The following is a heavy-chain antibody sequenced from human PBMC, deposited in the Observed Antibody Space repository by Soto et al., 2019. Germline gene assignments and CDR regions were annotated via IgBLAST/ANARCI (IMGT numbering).Heavy chain of an antibody. Sequence: QVTLTESGPVLGKPTEPLTLTCSVSGFSLSNVRMGVSWFRQAPVKTLEWLAHIFSTDESSYNASLKHRVTISKDTLNSQAGLTVTSVGPGATGTSFCTRIRRTDSYDFGGGAAGAPDNWVDRWGPGLLVTVSS. CDR2: IFSTDES. CDR1: GFSLSNVRMG. V-gene: IGHV2-26*01. CDR3: TRIRRTDSYDFGGGAAGAPDNWVDR. J-gene: IGHJ5*02. D-gene: IGHD3-3*01.